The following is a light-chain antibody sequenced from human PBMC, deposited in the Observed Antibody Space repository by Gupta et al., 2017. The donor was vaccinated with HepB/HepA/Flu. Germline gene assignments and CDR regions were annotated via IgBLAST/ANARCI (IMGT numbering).Light chain of an antibody. CDR2: SNN. CDR1: SSNIGINF. Sequence: QPVRTQPPSAFGTPGQRATIPCSGSSSNIGINFVYWFQHLPGTAPKLLMYSNNQRPSGVPDRFSGSKSGTSASLAISGLRPEDEADYYCAAWDDSLNGYVFGGGTKLTVL. J-gene: IGLJ3*02. CDR3: AAWDDSLNGYV. V-gene: IGLV1-47*01.